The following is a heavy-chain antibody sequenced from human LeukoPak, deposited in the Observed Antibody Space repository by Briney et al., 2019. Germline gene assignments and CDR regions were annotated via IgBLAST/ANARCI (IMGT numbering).Heavy chain of an antibody. V-gene: IGHV4-34*01. CDR1: GGSFSGYY. Sequence: SETLSLTCAVYGGSFSGYYWSWIRQPPGKGLEWIGEINHSGSTNYNPSLKSRVTISVDTSKNQFPLKLSSVTAADTAVYYCARHQGVVHAFDIWGQGTMVTVSS. CDR2: INHSGST. J-gene: IGHJ3*02. CDR3: ARHQGVVHAFDI. D-gene: IGHD2-21*01.